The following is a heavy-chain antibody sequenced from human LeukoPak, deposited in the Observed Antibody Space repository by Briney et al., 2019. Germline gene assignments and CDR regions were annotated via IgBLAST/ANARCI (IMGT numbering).Heavy chain of an antibody. V-gene: IGHV3-30*02. CDR2: IRYDGSNK. D-gene: IGHD2-2*01. CDR3: AKDRSSVYCSSTSCYLY. J-gene: IGHJ4*02. Sequence: GGSLRLSCAASGFTFSSYGMHWVRQAPGKGLEWVACIRYDGSNKYYADSVKGRFTISRDNSKNTLYLQMNSLRAEDTAVYYCAKDRSSVYCSSTSCYLYWGQGTLVTVSS. CDR1: GFTFSSYG.